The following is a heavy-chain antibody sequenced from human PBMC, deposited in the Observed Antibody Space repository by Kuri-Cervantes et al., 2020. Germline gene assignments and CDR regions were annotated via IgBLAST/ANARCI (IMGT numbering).Heavy chain of an antibody. CDR2: ISSSSSTI. J-gene: IGHJ4*02. D-gene: IGHD6-19*01. Sequence: ETLSLTCAASGFTFSSYSMNWVRQAPGKGLEWVSYISSSSSTIYYADSVKGRFTISRDNAKNSLYLQMSSLRAEDTAVYYCANNKGYSSGWGQGTLVTVSS. CDR1: GFTFSSYS. CDR3: ANNKGYSSG. V-gene: IGHV3-48*01.